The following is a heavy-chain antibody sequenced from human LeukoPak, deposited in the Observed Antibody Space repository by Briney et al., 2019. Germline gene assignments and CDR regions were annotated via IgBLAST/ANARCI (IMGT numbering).Heavy chain of an antibody. V-gene: IGHV4-39*07. J-gene: IGHJ3*02. D-gene: IGHD3-22*01. CDR3: ARDQNYYDSSGYYSIAFDI. CDR1: GGSISSGNYY. Sequence: SETLFLTCTVSGGSISSGNYYWGWIRQPPGKGLEWIGSIYYSGSTYYNPSLKSRVTISEDTSKNQFSLKLSSVTAADTAAYYCARDQNYYDSSGYYSIAFDIWGQGTMVTVSS. CDR2: IYYSGST.